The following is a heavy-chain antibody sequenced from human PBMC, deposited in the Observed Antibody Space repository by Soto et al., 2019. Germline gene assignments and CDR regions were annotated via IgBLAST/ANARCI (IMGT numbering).Heavy chain of an antibody. CDR1: GDSVSSNSAA. CDR3: ARGSPATYYDILTGYDYFDY. V-gene: IGHV6-1*01. Sequence: SQTLSLTCAISGDSVSSNSAAWNWIRQSPSRGLERLGRTYYRSKWYNDYAVSVKSRITINPDTSKNQFSLQLNSVTPEDTAVYYCARGSPATYYDILTGYDYFDYWGQGTLVTVSS. CDR2: TYYRSKWYN. D-gene: IGHD3-9*01. J-gene: IGHJ4*02.